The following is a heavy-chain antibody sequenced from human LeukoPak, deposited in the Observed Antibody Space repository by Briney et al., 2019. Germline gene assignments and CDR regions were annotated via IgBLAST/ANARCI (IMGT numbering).Heavy chain of an antibody. CDR3: AGHIYGDYDTIDY. Sequence: PSETLSLTCTVSGGSISSSSYYWGWIRQPPGKGLEWIGSIYYSGSTYYNPSLKSRVTISVDTSKNQFSLKLSSVTAADTAVYYCAGHIYGDYDTIDYWGQGTLVTVSS. CDR2: IYYSGST. J-gene: IGHJ4*02. D-gene: IGHD4-17*01. CDR1: GGSISSSSYY. V-gene: IGHV4-39*01.